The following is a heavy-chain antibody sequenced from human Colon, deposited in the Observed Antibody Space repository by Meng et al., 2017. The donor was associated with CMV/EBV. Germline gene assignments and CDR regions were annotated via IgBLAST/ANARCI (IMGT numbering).Heavy chain of an antibody. CDR1: GFSRSTITVS. V-gene: IGHV2-5*04. CDR2: IHGDDTN. CDR3: VKGHSSSTGEVH. D-gene: IGHD6-6*01. Sequence: QSSLKESGPTLVKPTQTLTLTCSFSGFSRSTITVSVGWIRQPPGKALEWLALIHGDDTNEYNPSLCNRLSVTSDTSKNQIFLTLTHVDPVDTGTYFCVKGHSSSTGEVHWGQGTLVTVSS. J-gene: IGHJ4*02.